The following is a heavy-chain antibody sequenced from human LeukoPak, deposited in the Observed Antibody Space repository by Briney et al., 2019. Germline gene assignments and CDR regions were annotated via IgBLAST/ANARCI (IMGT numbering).Heavy chain of an antibody. Sequence: GGSLRLSCAASGFTFSSYWMHWVRQAPGKGLVWVSRINSDGSSTSYADSVKGRFTISRDNAKNTLYLQVNSLRAEDTAVYYCARRDSSIAASYYFDYWGQGTLVTVSS. J-gene: IGHJ4*02. V-gene: IGHV3-74*01. CDR2: INSDGSST. CDR3: ARRDSSIAASYYFDY. CDR1: GFTFSSYW. D-gene: IGHD6-6*01.